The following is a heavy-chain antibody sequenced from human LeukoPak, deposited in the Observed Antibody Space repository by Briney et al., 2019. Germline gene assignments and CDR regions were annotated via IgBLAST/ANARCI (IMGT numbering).Heavy chain of an antibody. CDR3: ARVMRRYYYETCG. CDR2: INPNSGGT. Sequence: ASVKVSCKASGYTFTGYYMNWVRQPPGKGVEWMGWINPNSGGTNYAQKFQGRVTMTRDTSISTAYMERSRLRSEDTAVYDCARVMRRYYYETCGWGQGALVTASS. V-gene: IGHV1-2*02. D-gene: IGHD3-22*01. CDR1: GYTFTGYY. J-gene: IGHJ4*02.